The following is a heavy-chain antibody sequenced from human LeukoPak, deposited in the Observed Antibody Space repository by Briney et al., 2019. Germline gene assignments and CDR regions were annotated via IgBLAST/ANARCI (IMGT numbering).Heavy chain of an antibody. CDR2: ISSTGSTM. D-gene: IGHD3-10*01. CDR3: ARAAYMVRGVIITPPFDY. CDR1: GFTFTGYE. J-gene: IGHJ4*02. V-gene: IGHV3-48*03. Sequence: GGSLRLSCAASGFTFTGYEMSWVRQAPGKGLEWVSSISSTGSTMYYADSVKGRFTISRDNAKNSLYLQMNSLRAEDTAIYYCARAAYMVRGVIITPPFDYWGQGTLVTVSS.